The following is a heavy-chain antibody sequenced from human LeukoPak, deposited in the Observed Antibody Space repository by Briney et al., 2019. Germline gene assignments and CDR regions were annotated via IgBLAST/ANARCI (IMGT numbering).Heavy chain of an antibody. V-gene: IGHV3-23*01. CDR1: GFTFSSYA. J-gene: IGHJ4*02. CDR3: AKGGVYCSSTSCYPFDY. Sequence: PGGSLRLSCAASGFTFSSYAMSWVRQAPGKGLEWVSATSGSGGSTYYADSVKGRFTISRDNSKNTLYLQLNSLRAEETAVYYCAKGGVYCSSTSCYPFDYWGQGALVTVSS. CDR2: TSGSGGST. D-gene: IGHD2-2*01.